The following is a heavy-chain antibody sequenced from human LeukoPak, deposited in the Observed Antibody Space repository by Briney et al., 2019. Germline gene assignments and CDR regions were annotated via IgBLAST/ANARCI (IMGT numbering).Heavy chain of an antibody. Sequence: SETLSLTCTVSGGSISSYYWSWIRQPPGKGLEWIGYIYYSGSTNYNPSLKSRVTISVDTSKNQFSLKLSSVTAADTALYYRARVDDWNALEYWGQGTLVTVSS. V-gene: IGHV4-59*01. CDR2: IYYSGST. CDR1: GGSISSYY. CDR3: ARVDDWNALEY. D-gene: IGHD1-1*01. J-gene: IGHJ4*02.